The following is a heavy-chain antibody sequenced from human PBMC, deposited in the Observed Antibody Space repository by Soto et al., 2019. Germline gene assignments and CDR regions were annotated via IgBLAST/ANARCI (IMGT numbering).Heavy chain of an antibody. D-gene: IGHD6-19*01. CDR3: AGRIEVADTLAY. Sequence: PXGSLRLSCAASGLTFSGSALSWVRQAPGKGLEWVSSITASGAATFYADSVKGRFTISRDNSKNTLFLQMNSLRVDDTGVYFCAGRIEVADTLAYWGQGTLVTVSS. V-gene: IGHV3-23*01. J-gene: IGHJ4*02. CDR2: ITASGAAT. CDR1: GLTFSGSA.